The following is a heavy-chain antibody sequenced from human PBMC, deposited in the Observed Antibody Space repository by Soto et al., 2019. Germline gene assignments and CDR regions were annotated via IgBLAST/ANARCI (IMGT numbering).Heavy chain of an antibody. J-gene: IGHJ5*02. Sequence: EVHLVESGGGLVQPGGSLRLSCAASGFTFSSSPMNWLRQAPGKGLEWVSYIGTSSTYIHYAYSVKGRFTISRDDAKNSLYLQMDSLRDEDTAVYYCARDVWAYGSESHYHNWSDPWGEETLVSVSS. CDR3: ARDVWAYGSESHYHNWSDP. CDR1: GFTFSSSP. D-gene: IGHD3-10*01. CDR2: IGTSSTYI. V-gene: IGHV3-48*02.